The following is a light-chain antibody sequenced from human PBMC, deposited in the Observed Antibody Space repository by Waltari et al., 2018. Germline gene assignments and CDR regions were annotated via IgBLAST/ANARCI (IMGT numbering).Light chain of an antibody. CDR2: DVD. Sequence: QSALTQPASVSGSPGQSITIPCTGTSSAVGSHNYVSWYQQHPGNAPKLLISDVDKRPSGVSFRFSGSKSGNTASLTISGLQPEDEADYYCSSYANSDTWVFGGGTKLTVL. V-gene: IGLV2-14*03. CDR3: SSYANSDTWV. CDR1: SSAVGSHNY. J-gene: IGLJ3*02.